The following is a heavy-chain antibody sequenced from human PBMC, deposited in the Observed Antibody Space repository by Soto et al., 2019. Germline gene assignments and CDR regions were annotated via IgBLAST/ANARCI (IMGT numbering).Heavy chain of an antibody. J-gene: IGHJ4*02. CDR2: IDYSGTTST. V-gene: IGHV4-59*01. D-gene: IGHD3-22*01. CDR3: ARGHYHYDD. CDR1: GGSIGTYY. Sequence: SETLSLTCTVSGGSIGTYYWSWIRQSPGKGLEWIAYIDYSGTTSTNYNPSLKSRVTISLDTSKNQVSLRLSSVTAADTAVYYCARGHYHYDDWGQGTLVTVSS.